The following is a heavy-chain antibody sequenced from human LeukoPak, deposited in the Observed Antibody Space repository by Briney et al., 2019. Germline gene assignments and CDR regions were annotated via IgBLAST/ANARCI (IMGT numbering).Heavy chain of an antibody. V-gene: IGHV3-9*01. Sequence: GRSLRLSCAASGFTFDDYAMHWVRQAPGKGLEWVSGISWNSGSIGYADSVKGRFTISRDNAKNSLYLQMNSLRAEDTALYYCAKVGAVAGKRGKDYFDYWGQGTLVTVSS. J-gene: IGHJ4*02. CDR2: ISWNSGSI. CDR3: AKVGAVAGKRGKDYFDY. D-gene: IGHD6-19*01. CDR1: GFTFDDYA.